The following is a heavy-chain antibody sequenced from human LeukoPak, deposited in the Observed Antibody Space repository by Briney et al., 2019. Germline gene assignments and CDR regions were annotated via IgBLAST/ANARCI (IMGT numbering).Heavy chain of an antibody. CDR1: GFTFSSYW. V-gene: IGHV3-74*01. D-gene: IGHD1-1*01. CDR2: INSDGSST. Sequence: PGGSLRLSCAASGFTFSSYWMHWVRQAPGKGLVWVSRINSDGSSTSYADSVKGRFTIPRDNAKNMLYLQMNSLRAEDTAVYYCASGKRYFDYWGQGTLVTVSS. CDR3: ASGKRYFDY. J-gene: IGHJ4*02.